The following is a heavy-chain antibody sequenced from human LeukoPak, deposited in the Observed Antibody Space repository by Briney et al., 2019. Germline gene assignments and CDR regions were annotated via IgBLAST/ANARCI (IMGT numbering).Heavy chain of an antibody. CDR3: ALRAAMVPGGDY. V-gene: IGHV1-46*01. CDR1: GYTFTSYY. D-gene: IGHD5-18*01. CDR2: INPSGGST. Sequence: GASVKVSCKASGYTFTSYYMHWVRQAPGQGLEWMGIINPSGGSTSYAQKFQGRVTMTRDTSTSTVYIELSSLRSEDTAVYYCALRAAMVPGGDYWGQGTLVTVSS. J-gene: IGHJ4*02.